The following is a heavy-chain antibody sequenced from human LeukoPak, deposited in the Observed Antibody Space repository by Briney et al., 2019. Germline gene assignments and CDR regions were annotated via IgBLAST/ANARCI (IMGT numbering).Heavy chain of an antibody. V-gene: IGHV3-23*01. CDR1: GFTFSSYG. CDR2: ISGSGGRT. D-gene: IGHD3-10*01. Sequence: GGTLRLSCAASGFTFSSYGMNWVRQAPGKGLEWVSTISGSGGRTFYGDSVKGRFSISRDISKNTLYLQMNSLRAEDTAVYYCAKGYYASGSYGWFDTWGQGTLVTVSS. CDR3: AKGYYASGSYGWFDT. J-gene: IGHJ5*02.